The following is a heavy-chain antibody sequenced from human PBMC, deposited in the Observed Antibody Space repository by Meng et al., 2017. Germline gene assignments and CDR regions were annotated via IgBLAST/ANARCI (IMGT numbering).Heavy chain of an antibody. CDR1: GASISSAVF. CDR3: ARVVGNCASCYKGWFDP. V-gene: IGHV4-30-4*01. CDR2: ISYSGDT. Sequence: QVQLQESGPRLVRPSQTLSRTCTVSGASISSAVFWLSIRQPPGKDLEWIGYISYSGDTHYNPSLKSRLTISVDTAKNQFSLSLSSVTAADTAVYYCARVVGNCASCYKGWFDPWGQGTLVTVSS. D-gene: IGHD2-2*02. J-gene: IGHJ5*02.